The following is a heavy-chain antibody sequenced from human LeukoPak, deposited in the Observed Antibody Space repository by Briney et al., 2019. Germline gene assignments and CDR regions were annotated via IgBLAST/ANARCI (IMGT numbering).Heavy chain of an antibody. D-gene: IGHD5-18*01. J-gene: IGHJ4*02. V-gene: IGHV3-30*02. Sequence: GRSLRLSCAASGFTFSSYGMHWVRQAPGKGLEWVAFIRYDGSNKYYADSVKGRFTISRDNSKNTLYLQMNSLIPEDTAVYYCARQYISGQWYFDYWGQGTLVTVSS. CDR2: IRYDGSNK. CDR1: GFTFSSYG. CDR3: ARQYISGQWYFDY.